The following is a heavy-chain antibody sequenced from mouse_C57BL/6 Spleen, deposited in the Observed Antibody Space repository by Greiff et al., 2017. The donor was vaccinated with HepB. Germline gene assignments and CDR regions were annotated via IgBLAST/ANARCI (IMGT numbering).Heavy chain of an antibody. J-gene: IGHJ3*01. Sequence: QVQLKQPGAELVKPGASVKLSCKASGYTFTSYWMQWVNQRPGQGLEWIGEIDPSDSYTNYNQKFKGKATLTVDTSSSTAYMQLSSLTSEDSAVYYCARGDYYGSSYVSWFAYWGQGTLVTVSA. V-gene: IGHV1-50*01. CDR3: ARGDYYGSSYVSWFAY. D-gene: IGHD1-1*01. CDR2: IDPSDSYT. CDR1: GYTFTSYW.